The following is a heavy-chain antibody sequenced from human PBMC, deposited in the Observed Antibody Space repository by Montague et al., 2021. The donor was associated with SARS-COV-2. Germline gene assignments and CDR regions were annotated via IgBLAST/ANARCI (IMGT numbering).Heavy chain of an antibody. CDR1: GGSFSSYY. V-gene: IGHV4-34*01. J-gene: IGHJ4*02. D-gene: IGHD2-21*02. Sequence: SETLSLTCAVSGGSFSSYYWSWIRQPPGKGLEWIAEINHSGSSNYNPSLKSRVTMSVGTSKNQFSLKLNSVTVADTAVYYCARLAYCGADCFSGWEIFFDCGGQGSLVTVSS. CDR2: INHSGSS. CDR3: ARLAYCGADCFSGWEIFFDC.